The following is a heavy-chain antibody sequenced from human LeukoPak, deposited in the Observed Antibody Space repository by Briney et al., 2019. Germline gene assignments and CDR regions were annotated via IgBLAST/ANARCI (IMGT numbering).Heavy chain of an antibody. V-gene: IGHV3-74*01. CDR1: AFTLSSFW. CDR2: INSDATNT. Sequence: GGSLRLSCATSAFTLSSFWMHWVRQPPGKGLVWVSRINSDATNTNYADSVKGRFTISRDNTKNTVYLQMNSLGAEDTAVYYCASGGWGSSVHFDTWGQGALVTVSS. CDR3: ASGGWGSSVHFDT. J-gene: IGHJ4*02. D-gene: IGHD3-10*01.